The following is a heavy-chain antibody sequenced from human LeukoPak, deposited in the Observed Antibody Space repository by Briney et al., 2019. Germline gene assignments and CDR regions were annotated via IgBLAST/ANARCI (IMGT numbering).Heavy chain of an antibody. CDR3: AREGTAGTNLNWFDP. CDR1: GGSISSYY. Sequence: KPSETLSLTCTVSGGSISSYYWSWIRQPPGKGLEWIGYISYSGSTNFNPSLKSRVTISVDTSKNQSSLKLSSVTAADTAVYYCAREGTAGTNLNWFDPWGQGTLVTVSS. CDR2: ISYSGST. V-gene: IGHV4-59*01. J-gene: IGHJ5*02. D-gene: IGHD1-1*01.